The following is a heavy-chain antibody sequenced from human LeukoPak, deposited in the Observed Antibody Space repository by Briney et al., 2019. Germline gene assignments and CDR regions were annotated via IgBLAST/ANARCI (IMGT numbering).Heavy chain of an antibody. Sequence: SETLSLTCTVSGGSISSYYWSWIRQPAGKGLEWIGRIYTSGSTNYNPSLKSRVTMSVDTSKNQFSLKLSSVTAADTAVYYCARCPFSRYFDWLSPPYFDYWGQGTLVTVSS. CDR1: GGSISSYY. J-gene: IGHJ4*02. D-gene: IGHD3-9*01. V-gene: IGHV4-4*07. CDR2: IYTSGST. CDR3: ARCPFSRYFDWLSPPYFDY.